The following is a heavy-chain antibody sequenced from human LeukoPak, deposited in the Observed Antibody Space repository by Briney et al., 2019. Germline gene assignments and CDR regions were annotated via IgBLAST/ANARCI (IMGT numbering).Heavy chain of an antibody. Sequence: AESLQIPCQGSAYEFTTYWIAWVRQTPAKGLGWMGMINPSDSLTRYNPSFEGQVTMSADKSINTTYLQWYSLQASDPALYYCARHEAGGYASDSPFDYWGQGTLVTVSS. V-gene: IGHV5-51*01. CDR2: INPSDSLT. CDR3: ARHEAGGYASDSPFDY. J-gene: IGHJ4*02. CDR1: AYEFTTYW. D-gene: IGHD2-21*01.